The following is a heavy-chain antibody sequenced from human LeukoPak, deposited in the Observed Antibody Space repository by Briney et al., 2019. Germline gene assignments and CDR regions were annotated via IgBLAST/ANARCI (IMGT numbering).Heavy chain of an antibody. J-gene: IGHJ4*02. CDR1: GYTFTSYD. CDR3: ARSGYGGNSFDY. CDR2: MNPNSGNT. Sequence: ASVKVSCKASGYTFTSYDINWVRQATVQGLEWMGWMNPNSGNTGYAQKFQGRVTMTRNTSISTAYMELSSLRSEDTAVYYCARSGYGGNSFDYWGQGTLVTVSS. V-gene: IGHV1-8*01. D-gene: IGHD4-23*01.